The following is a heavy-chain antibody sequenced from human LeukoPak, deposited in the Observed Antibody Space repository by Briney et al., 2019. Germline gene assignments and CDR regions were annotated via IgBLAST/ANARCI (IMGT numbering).Heavy chain of an antibody. CDR2: IYPIGST. Sequence: SQTLSLTCTVSSGSISTYYWTWIRQPAGKGLEWIGRIYPIGSTNYNPSLKTRVTMSVDTSKNQFSLKLSSVTAADTAVYYCARENSGSYREFDYWGQGTLVTVSS. CDR3: ARENSGSYREFDY. D-gene: IGHD1-26*01. J-gene: IGHJ4*02. CDR1: SGSISTYY. V-gene: IGHV4-4*07.